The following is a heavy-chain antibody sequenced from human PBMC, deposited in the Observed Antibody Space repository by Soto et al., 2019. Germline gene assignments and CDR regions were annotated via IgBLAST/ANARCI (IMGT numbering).Heavy chain of an antibody. CDR1: GCTFTSYA. CDR3: ARSRNKFWGASASYGMDV. J-gene: IGHJ6*02. Sequence: QVQLVQSGAEVKKPGSSVRVSCTASGCTFTSYAFRWVRQAPGQGLEWMGGIIPIFGTPTYAQKFQGRVTITADKSTSTAYMELSSLSSEDAAVYYCARSRNKFWGASASYGMDVWGQGTTVTVSS. V-gene: IGHV1-69*06. CDR2: IIPIFGTP. D-gene: IGHD3-16*01.